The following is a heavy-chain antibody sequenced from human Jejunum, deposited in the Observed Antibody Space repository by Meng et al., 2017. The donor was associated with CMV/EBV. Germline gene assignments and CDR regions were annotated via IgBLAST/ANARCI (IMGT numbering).Heavy chain of an antibody. J-gene: IGHJ4*02. CDR2: LWYDGSRK. D-gene: IGHD3-22*01. CDR1: GCPLYGYG. CDR3: ARDNDGSSHYSQFDY. V-gene: IGHV3-33*08. Sequence: SGCPLYGYGLHWVRQFPGKGLGWVVVLWYDGSRKYFADSVQGRFSISRDDSKNTVYLQMNSLRAEDTAVYYCARDNDGSSHYSQFDYWGQGTLVTVSS.